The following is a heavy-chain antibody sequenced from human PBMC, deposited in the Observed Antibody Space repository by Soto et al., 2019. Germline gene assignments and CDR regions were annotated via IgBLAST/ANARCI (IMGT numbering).Heavy chain of an antibody. CDR3: ASDLADGMDV. CDR2: IWYDGGNK. V-gene: IGHV3-33*01. CDR1: GFTFSSYG. J-gene: IGHJ6*02. Sequence: QVQLVESGGGVVQPGRSRRLSCAASGFTFSSYGMHWVRQAPGKGLEWVAVIWYDGGNKYYADSVKGRFTISRDNSKNTLNLQMTSKRAEDTAVYSCASDLADGMDVWGQGTTVTVSS.